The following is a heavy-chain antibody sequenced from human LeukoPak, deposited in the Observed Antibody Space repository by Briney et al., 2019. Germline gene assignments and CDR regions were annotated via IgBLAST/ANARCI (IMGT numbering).Heavy chain of an antibody. CDR2: ISYDGSNK. J-gene: IGHJ3*02. Sequence: GRSLRLSCAASGFTFSSYAMHWVRQAPGKGLEWVAVISYDGSNKYYADSVKGRLIISRDNSKNTLYLQMNSLRAEDTAVYYCARDQYYYDSSGAFDIWGQGTMVTVSS. V-gene: IGHV3-30-3*01. CDR3: ARDQYYYDSSGAFDI. CDR1: GFTFSSYA. D-gene: IGHD3-22*01.